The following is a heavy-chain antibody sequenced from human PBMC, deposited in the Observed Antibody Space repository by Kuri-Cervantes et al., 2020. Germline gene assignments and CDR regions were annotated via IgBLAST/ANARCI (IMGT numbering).Heavy chain of an antibody. CDR2: ISSSSSTI. Sequence: LSLTCAASGFTFSSYAMSWVRQAPGKGLEWVSYISSSSSTIYYADSVKGRFTISRDNAKNSLYLQMNSLRAEDTAVYYCARGNWFDPWGQGTLVTVSS. CDR3: ARGNWFDP. CDR1: GFTFSSYA. J-gene: IGHJ5*02. V-gene: IGHV3-48*01.